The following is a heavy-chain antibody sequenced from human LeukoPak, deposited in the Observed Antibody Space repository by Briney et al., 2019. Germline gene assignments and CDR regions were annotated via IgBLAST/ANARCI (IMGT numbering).Heavy chain of an antibody. Sequence: PGGSLRLSCVDSGFTFSNYWMNWVRQAPGKGLEWVARINLDGSERYFVASVKGRFAISRENAKQSLYLQMTVLRVEDTAVYYCATDRAYSTFDSWGQGTLVTVSS. CDR3: ATDRAYSTFDS. CDR2: INLDGSER. V-gene: IGHV3-7*01. J-gene: IGHJ4*02. D-gene: IGHD2-21*01. CDR1: GFTFSNYW.